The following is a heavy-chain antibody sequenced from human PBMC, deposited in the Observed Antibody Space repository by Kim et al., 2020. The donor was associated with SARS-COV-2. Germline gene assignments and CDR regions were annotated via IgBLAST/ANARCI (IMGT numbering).Heavy chain of an antibody. CDR3: ARDLGGYDSSGYYYFHY. CDR2: IYYSGST. J-gene: IGHJ4*02. Sequence: SETLSLTCTVSGGSISSYYWSWIRQPPGKGLEWIGYIYYSGSTNYNPSLKSRVTISVDTSKNQFSLKLSSVTAADTAVYYCARDLGGYDSSGYYYFHYWGQGTLVTVSS. CDR1: GGSISSYY. D-gene: IGHD3-22*01. V-gene: IGHV4-59*01.